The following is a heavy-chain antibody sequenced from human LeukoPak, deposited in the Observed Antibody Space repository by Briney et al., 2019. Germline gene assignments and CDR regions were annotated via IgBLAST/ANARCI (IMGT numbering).Heavy chain of an antibody. CDR1: GFTFSRYS. V-gene: IGHV3-21*01. CDR3: ARDEWGDAFDI. CDR2: ISSSSSYI. Sequence: GGSLRLSCAASGFTFSRYSMNWVRQAPGKGLEWVSSISSSSSYIHSADSVRGRFTISRDNAKNSLFLQMNSLRAEDTAVYYCARDEWGDAFDIWGQGTMVTVFS. J-gene: IGHJ3*02. D-gene: IGHD1-26*01.